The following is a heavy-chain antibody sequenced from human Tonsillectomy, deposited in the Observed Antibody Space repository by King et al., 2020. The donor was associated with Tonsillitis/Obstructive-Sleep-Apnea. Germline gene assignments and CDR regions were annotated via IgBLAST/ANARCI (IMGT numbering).Heavy chain of an antibody. CDR1: GFAFGDYA. V-gene: IGHV3-9*01. CDR3: AKGGCSTTSCYNWGY. D-gene: IGHD2-2*02. CDR2: ISWNSDNI. J-gene: IGHJ4*02. Sequence: VQLVESGGGLVQPGRSLRLSCAASGFAFGDYAMHWVRQAPGKGLEWVSSISWNSDNIGYADSVKGRFTISRDNAKNSLYMQMNSLRAEDTDLYYCAKGGCSTTSCYNWGYWGQGTLVIVSS.